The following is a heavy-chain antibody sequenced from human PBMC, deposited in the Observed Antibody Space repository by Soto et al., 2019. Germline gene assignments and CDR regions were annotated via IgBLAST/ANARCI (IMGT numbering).Heavy chain of an antibody. CDR2: IYYSGST. V-gene: IGHV4-59*01. Sequence: PSEPLSLTCTVSGGTISSYYWSWIRQPPGKGLEWIGYIYYSGSTNYNPSLKSRVTISVDTSKNQFSLKLSSVTAADTAVYYCARGHGDYSDYWGQGTLVTVSS. J-gene: IGHJ4*02. D-gene: IGHD4-17*01. CDR3: ARGHGDYSDY. CDR1: GGTISSYY.